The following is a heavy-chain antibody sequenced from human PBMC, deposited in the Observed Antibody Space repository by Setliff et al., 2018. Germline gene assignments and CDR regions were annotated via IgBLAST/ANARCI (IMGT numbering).Heavy chain of an antibody. Sequence: SETLSLTCAVSGYSISSGYYWGWIRQPPGKGLEWIESIYHSGSTYYNPSLKSRVTISVDTSKNQVSLKLSSVTAADTAVYYCARDSSSSWYRSGNGEPDAFDIWGQGTMVTVSS. CDR1: GYSISSGYY. V-gene: IGHV4-38-2*02. J-gene: IGHJ3*02. D-gene: IGHD6-13*01. CDR3: ARDSSSSWYRSGNGEPDAFDI. CDR2: IYHSGST.